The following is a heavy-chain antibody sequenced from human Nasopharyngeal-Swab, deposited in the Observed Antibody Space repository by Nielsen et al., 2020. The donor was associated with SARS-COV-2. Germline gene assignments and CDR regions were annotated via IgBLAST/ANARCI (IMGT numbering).Heavy chain of an antibody. CDR3: ARVYYDSSGYYQY. Sequence: WVRQAPGQRLEWMGWINAGNGNTKYSQKFQGRVTITRDTSASTAYMELSSLRSEDTAVYYCARVYYDSSGYYQYWGQGTRVTVSS. CDR2: INAGNGNT. V-gene: IGHV1-3*01. D-gene: IGHD3-22*01. J-gene: IGHJ4*02.